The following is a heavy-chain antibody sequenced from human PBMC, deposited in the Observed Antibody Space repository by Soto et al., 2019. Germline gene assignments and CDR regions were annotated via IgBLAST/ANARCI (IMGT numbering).Heavy chain of an antibody. CDR1: GVTFSSYA. CDR2: IIPIFGTA. D-gene: IGHD6-13*01. J-gene: IGHJ5*02. Sequence: SVKVSCKASGVTFSSYAISWVRQAPGQGLEWMGGIIPIFGTANYAQKFQGRVTITADKSTSTAYMELSSLRSEDTAVYYCAIRIAAAALFDPWGQGTLVTVSS. CDR3: AIRIAAAALFDP. V-gene: IGHV1-69*06.